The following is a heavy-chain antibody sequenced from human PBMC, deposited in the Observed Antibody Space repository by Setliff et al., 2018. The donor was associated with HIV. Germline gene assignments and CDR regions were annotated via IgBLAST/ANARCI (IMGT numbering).Heavy chain of an antibody. CDR2: ISSSSSYI. V-gene: IGHV3-21*04. D-gene: IGHD4-17*01. Sequence: GGSLRLSCAASGFTFSSYSMNWVRQAPGKGLEWVSSISSSSSYIYYADSVKGRFTISRDNAKNSLYLQMNSLRAEDTAVYYCANSGTTAIEYFQHWGQGTLVTVSS. CDR3: ANSGTTAIEYFQH. CDR1: GFTFSSYS. J-gene: IGHJ1*01.